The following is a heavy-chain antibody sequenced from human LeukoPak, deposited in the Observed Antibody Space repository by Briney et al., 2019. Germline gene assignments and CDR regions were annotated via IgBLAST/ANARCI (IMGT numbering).Heavy chain of an antibody. V-gene: IGHV4-59*01. CDR1: GGSISSYY. CDR3: ARDSSGWYSA. J-gene: IGHJ5*02. Sequence: TLESLSLSCIVPGGSISSYYWSCISQPPGKGLAWIGYIYYSGSTNYNPSLQSRVTISVDTSKNQFSLKLSSVTAAHTAVYYCARDSSGWYSAWGQGTLVTVSS. CDR2: IYYSGST. D-gene: IGHD6-19*01.